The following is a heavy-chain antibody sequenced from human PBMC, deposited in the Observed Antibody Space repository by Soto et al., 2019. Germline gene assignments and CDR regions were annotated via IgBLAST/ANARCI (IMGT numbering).Heavy chain of an antibody. J-gene: IGHJ5*02. CDR3: AREMSSRGHNWFDP. CDR2: IYYSGST. CDR1: GGSISSGGYY. Sequence: SETLSVTCTVSGGSISSGGYYWSWIRQHPGKGLEWIGYIYYSGSTYYNPSLKSRVTISVDTSKNQSSLKLSSVTAADTAVYYCAREMSSRGHNWFDPWGQGTLVTVSS. V-gene: IGHV4-31*03.